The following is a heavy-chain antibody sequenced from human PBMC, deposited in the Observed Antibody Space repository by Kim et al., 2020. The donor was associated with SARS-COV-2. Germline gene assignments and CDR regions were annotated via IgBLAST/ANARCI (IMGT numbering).Heavy chain of an antibody. CDR3: AKGFPEGYSYGPLDY. J-gene: IGHJ4*02. V-gene: IGHV3-23*01. CDR2: ISGRGGST. D-gene: IGHD5-18*01. CDR1: AFTFSSYA. Sequence: GGSLRLSCAASAFTFSSYAMSWVRQAPGKGLEWVSAISGRGGSTYYADSVQGRFTISRDNSKNTLYLQMNSLRAEDTAVYYCAKGFPEGYSYGPLDYWGQGTLVTVSS.